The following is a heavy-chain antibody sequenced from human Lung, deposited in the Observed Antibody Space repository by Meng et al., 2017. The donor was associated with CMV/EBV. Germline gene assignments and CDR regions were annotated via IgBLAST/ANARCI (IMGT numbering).Heavy chain of an antibody. V-gene: IGHV3-48*04. Sequence: GESLKISCVVSGFSFSSYSMNWVRQAPGKGLEWVSYISSGSSTIYYADSVKGRFTISRDNAKNSLYLQMNSLRAEDTAVYYCARGVGSSGYYPDYLGQGTXVTVSS. CDR1: GFSFSSYS. D-gene: IGHD3-22*01. J-gene: IGHJ4*02. CDR2: ISSGSSTI. CDR3: ARGVGSSGYYPDY.